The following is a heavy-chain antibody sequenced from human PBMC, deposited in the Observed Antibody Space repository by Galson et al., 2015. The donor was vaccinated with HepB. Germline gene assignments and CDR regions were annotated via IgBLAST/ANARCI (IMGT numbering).Heavy chain of an antibody. CDR2: ISISSTTI. D-gene: IGHD5-12*01. CDR1: GFTFSRFA. Sequence: SLRLSCAASGFTFSRFAMNWVRPAPGKGLEWVSYISISSTTIYYADSVKGRFTISRDNATNLVFLQMNSLRDEDTALYYCVKNGDMVATIFAYWGQGALVTVSS. V-gene: IGHV3-48*02. CDR3: VKNGDMVATIFAY. J-gene: IGHJ4*02.